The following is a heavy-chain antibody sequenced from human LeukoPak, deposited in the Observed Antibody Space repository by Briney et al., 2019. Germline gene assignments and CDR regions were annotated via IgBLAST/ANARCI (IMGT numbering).Heavy chain of an antibody. Sequence: SETLSLTCTVSGGSISSSNWWNWVRQPPGKGLEWIGEIHHSGRTNYNPPLKSRVTISVDKSKNQFSLKLSSVTAADTAVYYCARLRGFGADYYYYYMDVWGKGTTVTVSS. CDR1: GGSISSSNW. CDR3: ARLRGFGADYYYYYMDV. CDR2: IHHSGRT. J-gene: IGHJ6*03. D-gene: IGHD3-10*01. V-gene: IGHV4-4*02.